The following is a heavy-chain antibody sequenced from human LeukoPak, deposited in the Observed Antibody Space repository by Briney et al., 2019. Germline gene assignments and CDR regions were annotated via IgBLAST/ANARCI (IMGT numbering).Heavy chain of an antibody. CDR3: ARVAVDGGCLDY. Sequence: SETPSLTCTVSGASINNYYWSWIRQPAGKGLEWIGRIYTSGSTNYNPSLKSRVTMSVDTSNNQFSLNLSSVTAADTAVYYCARVAVDGGCLDYWGQGTLVTVSS. V-gene: IGHV4-4*07. CDR2: IYTSGST. J-gene: IGHJ4*02. CDR1: GASINNYY. D-gene: IGHD6-19*01.